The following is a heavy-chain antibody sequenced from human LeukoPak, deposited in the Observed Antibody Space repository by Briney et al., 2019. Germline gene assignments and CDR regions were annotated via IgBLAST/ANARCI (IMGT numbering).Heavy chain of an antibody. CDR2: ISNGGSYI. J-gene: IGHJ3*02. Sequence: GGSLRLSCAASGFSFSDYNMNWIRQAPGKGLEWVAFISNGGSYIHHADSVKGRFTISRDNAKNSLFLQMNSLRAEDTAVYYCARDIRWGACDIWGQGTMVTVSS. CDR3: ARDIRWGACDI. V-gene: IGHV3-21*01. D-gene: IGHD5-24*01. CDR1: GFSFSDYN.